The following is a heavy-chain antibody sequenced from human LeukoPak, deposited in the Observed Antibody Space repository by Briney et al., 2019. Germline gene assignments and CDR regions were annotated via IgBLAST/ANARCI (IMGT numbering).Heavy chain of an antibody. V-gene: IGHV3-33*01. CDR3: ARGGYSSSWYHFDY. J-gene: IGHJ4*02. CDR1: GFTFSSYG. CDR2: IWYDGSNK. Sequence: GGSLRLSCAASGFTFSSYGMHWVRQAPGKGLEWVAVIWYDGSNKYYADSVKGRFTISRDNSKNTLFLQMNSLRAEDTAVYYCARGGYSSSWYHFDYWGQGTLVTVSS. D-gene: IGHD6-13*01.